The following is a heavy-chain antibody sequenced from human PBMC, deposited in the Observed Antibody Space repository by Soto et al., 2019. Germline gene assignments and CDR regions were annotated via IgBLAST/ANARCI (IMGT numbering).Heavy chain of an antibody. J-gene: IGHJ4*02. D-gene: IGHD7-27*01. CDR2: IYYSGST. CDR1: GGSINNHY. V-gene: IGHV4-59*11. Sequence: QVQLQESGPGLVKPSETLSLTCTDSGGSINNHYWSWIRQPPGQGLEWIGYIYYSGSTNYNPSLKSRVTMSVDTSKNQFSLKLSSLTAADTAIYYCARANWFFDYWGQGTLVTVSS. CDR3: ARANWFFDY.